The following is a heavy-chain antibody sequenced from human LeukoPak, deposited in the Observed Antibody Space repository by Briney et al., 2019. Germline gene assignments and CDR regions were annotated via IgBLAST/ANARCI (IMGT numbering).Heavy chain of an antibody. V-gene: IGHV3-23*01. CDR3: GKDRGSSIAAADSLLFDY. CDR2: ISGSGGST. CDR1: GFTFSSYA. J-gene: IGHJ4*02. Sequence: GGSLRLSCAASGFTFSSYAMSWVRQAPEKGLEWVSAISGSGGSTYYADSEKGWFTICRDNSKNTLYLQMNSLRAEDTAVYYCGKDRGSSIAAADSLLFDYWGQGTLVTVSS. D-gene: IGHD6-13*01.